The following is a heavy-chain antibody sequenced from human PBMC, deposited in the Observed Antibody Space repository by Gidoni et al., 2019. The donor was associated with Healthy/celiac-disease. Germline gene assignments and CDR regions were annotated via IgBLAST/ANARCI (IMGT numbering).Heavy chain of an antibody. CDR2: TLYDGSNK. CDR1: GFTFSSYG. J-gene: IGHJ4*02. CDR3: AKAREDYFDY. V-gene: IGHV3-30*18. D-gene: IGHD1-26*01. Sequence: QVPLVESGGGVVQPGRSLRLSCAASGFTFSSYGMHWVRQAPGKGLAGVAGTLYDGSNKYYADSVKGRFTVSRDNSKNTLDLQMNSLGVEDTAVYYCAKAREDYFDYWGQGTLVTVSS.